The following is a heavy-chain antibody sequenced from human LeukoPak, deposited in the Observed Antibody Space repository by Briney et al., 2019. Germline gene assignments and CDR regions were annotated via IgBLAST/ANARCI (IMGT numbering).Heavy chain of an antibody. CDR3: ARVVPAAAKDY. CDR1: GGSFSGYY. V-gene: IGHV4-34*01. D-gene: IGHD2-2*01. J-gene: IGHJ4*02. Sequence: SETLSLTCAVYGGSFSGYYWSWIRQPPVKGLEWIGEINHSGSTNYNPSLKGRVTISVDTSKNQFSLKLSSVTAADTAVYYCARVVPAAAKDYWGQGTLVTVSS. CDR2: INHSGST.